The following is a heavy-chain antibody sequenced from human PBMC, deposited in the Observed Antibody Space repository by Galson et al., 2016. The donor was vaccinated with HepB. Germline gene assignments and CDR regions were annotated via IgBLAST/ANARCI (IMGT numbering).Heavy chain of an antibody. D-gene: IGHD1-26*01. CDR2: VIPIFDKS. V-gene: IGHV1-69*13. J-gene: IGHJ4*02. Sequence: SVKVSCKASGGTFSTRTISWVRQAPGQGLEWMGGVIPIFDKSNYAQKFQGRGTISADEPTSTAYMELSSLTSDDTALYYCTRDGEGSGRYFDYWGQGTLVTVSS. CDR3: TRDGEGSGRYFDY. CDR1: GGTFSTRT.